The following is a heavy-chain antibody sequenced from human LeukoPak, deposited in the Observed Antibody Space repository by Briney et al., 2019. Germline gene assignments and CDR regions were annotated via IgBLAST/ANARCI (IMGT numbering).Heavy chain of an antibody. V-gene: IGHV4-34*01. CDR3: ARDGYSYGYRSFDY. CDR2: INHSGGT. J-gene: IGHJ4*02. D-gene: IGHD5-18*01. Sequence: SETLSLTCAVYGGSFSGYYWSWIRQPPGKGLEWIGEINHSGGTNYNPSLKSRVTISVDTSKNQFSLKLSSVTAADTAVFYCARDGYSYGYRSFDYWGQGTLVTVSS. CDR1: GGSFSGYY.